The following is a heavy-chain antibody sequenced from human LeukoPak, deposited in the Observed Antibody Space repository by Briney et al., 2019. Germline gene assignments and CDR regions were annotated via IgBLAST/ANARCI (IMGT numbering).Heavy chain of an antibody. D-gene: IGHD1-26*01. CDR2: ISTSGDST. CDR1: GFTFSNYA. CDR3: ARGRGSPYYFDC. J-gene: IGHJ4*02. V-gene: IGHV3-23*01. Sequence: GGSLRLSCAASGFTFSNYAMTWVRQAPGKGLEWVSCISTSGDSTAYAASVKGRFTISRDNSKNTLCLQLNSLRAEDTAVYYCARGRGSPYYFDCWGQGTLVTVSS.